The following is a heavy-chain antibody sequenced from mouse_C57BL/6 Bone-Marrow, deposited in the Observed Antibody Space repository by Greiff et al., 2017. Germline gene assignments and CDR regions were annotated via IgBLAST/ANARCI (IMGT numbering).Heavy chain of an antibody. J-gene: IGHJ2*01. CDR3: TRGGYYYGSSYGY. D-gene: IGHD1-1*01. V-gene: IGHV1-5*01. Sequence: LARPGAIYPGNSDTSYNQKFKGKAKLTAVTSASTAYMELSSLTNEDSAVYYCTRGGYYYGSSYGYWGQGTTLTVSS. CDR2: IYPGNSDT.